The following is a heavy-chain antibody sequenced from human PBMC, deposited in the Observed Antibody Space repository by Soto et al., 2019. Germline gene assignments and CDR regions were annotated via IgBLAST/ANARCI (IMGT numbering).Heavy chain of an antibody. Sequence: EVQLVESGGGLVQPGRSLRLSCAASGFTFDDYAMHWVRQAPGKGLEWVSGISWNSCSIGYADSVKGRFTISRDNAKNSLYLQMNSLRAEDTALYYCAKDAITMVRGVISYYGMDVWGQGTTVTVSS. CDR2: ISWNSCSI. J-gene: IGHJ6*02. CDR3: AKDAITMVRGVISYYGMDV. D-gene: IGHD3-10*01. V-gene: IGHV3-9*01. CDR1: GFTFDDYA.